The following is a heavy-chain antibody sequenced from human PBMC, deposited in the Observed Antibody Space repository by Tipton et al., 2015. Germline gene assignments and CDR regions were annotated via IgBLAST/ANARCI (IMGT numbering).Heavy chain of an antibody. J-gene: IGHJ4*02. CDR3: ARQRDDYIDL. CDR1: GYTFTNYW. Sequence: VQLVQSGAEVKKPGESLRISCKASGYTFTNYWIGWVRQMPGKGLEWMGLIYPGDSDARVSPSFQGQVTISADKSISTAYLQWSSLRASDSAMFYCARQRDDYIDLCGQRPLVTVSA. CDR2: IYPGDSDA. V-gene: IGHV5-51*01. D-gene: IGHD2-21*02.